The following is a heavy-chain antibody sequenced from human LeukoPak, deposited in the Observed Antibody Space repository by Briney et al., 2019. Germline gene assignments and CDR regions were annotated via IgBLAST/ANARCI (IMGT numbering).Heavy chain of an antibody. CDR1: GGSISSGYY. V-gene: IGHV4-38-2*02. D-gene: IGHD4-17*01. J-gene: IGHJ4*02. CDR2: IYHSGST. CDR3: ARDEGDGDYSHYFDY. Sequence: SETLSLTCTVSGGSISSGYYWGWIRQPPGKGLEWIGSIYHSGSTYYNPSLKSRVTISVDTSKNQFSLKLSSVTAADTAVYYCARDEGDGDYSHYFDYWGQGTLVTVSS.